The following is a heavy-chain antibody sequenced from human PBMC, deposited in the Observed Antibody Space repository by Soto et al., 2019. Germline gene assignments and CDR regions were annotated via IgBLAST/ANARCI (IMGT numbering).Heavy chain of an antibody. CDR1: GYTFTNYY. D-gene: IGHD2-15*01. CDR3: AREGGAQLGGYYYYGMDV. CDR2: INPSGGST. J-gene: IGHJ6*02. V-gene: IGHV1-46*01. Sequence: ASVKVSCKASGYTFTNYYMHWVRQAPGQGLEWMGIINPSGGSTSYAQKFQGRVTMTRDTSTSTVYMELSSLRSEDTAVYYCAREGGAQLGGYYYYGMDVWGQGTTVTVSS.